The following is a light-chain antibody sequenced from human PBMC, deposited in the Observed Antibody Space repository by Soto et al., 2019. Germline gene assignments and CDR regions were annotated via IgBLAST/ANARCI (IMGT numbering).Light chain of an antibody. CDR2: DAS. J-gene: IGKJ1*01. CDR1: QSISSW. CDR3: QQYNSYLWT. V-gene: IGKV1-5*01. Sequence: IQMTHSPSTLSASVGDRVTITCRASQSISSWLAWYQQKPGKAPKLLIYDASSLESGVPSRFSGSGSGTEFTLTISSLQPDDFATYYCQQYNSYLWTFGQGTKVDI.